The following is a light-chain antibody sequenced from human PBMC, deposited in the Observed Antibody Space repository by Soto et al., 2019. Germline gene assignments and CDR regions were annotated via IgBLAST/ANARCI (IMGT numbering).Light chain of an antibody. CDR3: QHFGSSPPVI. J-gene: IGKJ5*01. V-gene: IGKV3-20*01. CDR2: GAS. Sequence: EIELTQSPGTLSLSPGESATLSCRVSQTTSPKYVAWYQQRRGLAPRLLVYGASKRAAGIPDRFRGSGSGSEFSLTISGLEPEDFAGYFCQHFGSSPPVIFGQGTRLEIK. CDR1: QTTSPKY.